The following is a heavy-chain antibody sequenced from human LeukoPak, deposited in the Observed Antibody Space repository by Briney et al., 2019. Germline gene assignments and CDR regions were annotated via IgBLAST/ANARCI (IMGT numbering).Heavy chain of an antibody. J-gene: IGHJ4*02. V-gene: IGHV4-59*01. CDR1: GGSISSYY. CDR3: ARLPRTPAYDYVWGSYHPFDY. CDR2: IYYSGST. D-gene: IGHD3-16*02. Sequence: SSETLSLTCTVSGGSISSYYWSWIRQPPGKGLEWIGYIYYSGSTNYNPSLKSRVTISVDTSKNQFSLKLSSVTAADTAVYYCARLPRTPAYDYVWGSYHPFDYWGQGTLVTVSS.